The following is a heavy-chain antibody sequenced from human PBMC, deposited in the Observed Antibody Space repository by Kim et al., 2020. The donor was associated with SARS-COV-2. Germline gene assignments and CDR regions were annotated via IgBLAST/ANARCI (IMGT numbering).Heavy chain of an antibody. Sequence: ASVKVSCKASGYTFTSYYMHWVRQAPGQGLEWMGIINPSGGSTSYAQKFQGRVTMTRDTSTSTVYMELSSLRSEDTAVYYCARAGGSCYEGSGWYPDCYYYYGMDVWGQGTTVTVSS. CDR2: INPSGGST. CDR3: ARAGGSCYEGSGWYPDCYYYYGMDV. D-gene: IGHD2-15*01. V-gene: IGHV1-46*01. J-gene: IGHJ6*02. CDR1: GYTFTSYY.